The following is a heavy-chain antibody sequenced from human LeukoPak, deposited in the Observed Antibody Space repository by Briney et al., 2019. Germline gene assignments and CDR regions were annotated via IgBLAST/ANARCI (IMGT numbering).Heavy chain of an antibody. CDR1: GFTFGSYA. CDR3: AKDFHSSGYYFEFWTFDY. Sequence: GGSLRLSCAASGFTFGSYAMSWVRQAPGKGLEWVSAISGSGGSTYYADSVKGRFTISRDNSKNTLYLQMNSLRAEDTAVYYCAKDFHSSGYYFEFWTFDYWGQGTLVTVSS. D-gene: IGHD3-22*01. J-gene: IGHJ4*02. CDR2: ISGSGGST. V-gene: IGHV3-23*01.